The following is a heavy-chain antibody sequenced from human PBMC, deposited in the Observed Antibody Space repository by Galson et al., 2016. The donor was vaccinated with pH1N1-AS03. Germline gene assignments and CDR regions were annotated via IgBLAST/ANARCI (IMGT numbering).Heavy chain of an antibody. Sequence: ETLSLTCTVSSGSISSSSYYWGWIRQPPGKGLEWIASIYYLGYTYDNPSLKSRVTISVDTSKNQFSLRLSSVTAADTAVYYCAGHSGVTTTVTNAFDIWGRGTMVTVSS. CDR2: IYYLGYT. D-gene: IGHD4-17*01. V-gene: IGHV4-39*07. CDR3: AGHSGVTTTVTNAFDI. J-gene: IGHJ3*02. CDR1: SGSISSSSYY.